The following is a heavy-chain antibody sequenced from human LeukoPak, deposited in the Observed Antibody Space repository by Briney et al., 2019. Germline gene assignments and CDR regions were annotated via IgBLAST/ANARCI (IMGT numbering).Heavy chain of an antibody. CDR1: GGSISSGSYY. CDR3: ARGLYYYDSSGYLYYFDY. J-gene: IGHJ4*02. Sequence: SQTLSLTCTVSGGSISSGSYYWSWIRQPAGKGLEWIGRIYTSGSTNYNPSLKSRVTISVDTSKNQFSLKLSSVTAADTAVYYCARGLYYYDSSGYLYYFDYWGQGTLVTVSS. CDR2: IYTSGST. D-gene: IGHD3-22*01. V-gene: IGHV4-61*02.